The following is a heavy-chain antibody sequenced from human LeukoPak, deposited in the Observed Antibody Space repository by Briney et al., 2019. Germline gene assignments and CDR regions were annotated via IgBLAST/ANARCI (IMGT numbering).Heavy chain of an antibody. CDR3: ARGGRYYYDSSGYYIADYFDY. V-gene: IGHV4-59*12. Sequence: SETLSLTCTVSGGSISSYYWSWIRQPPGKGLEWIGYIYYSGSTNYNPSLKSRVTISVDTSKNQFSLKLSSVTAADTAVYYCARGGRYYYDSSGYYIADYFDYWGQGTLVTVSS. D-gene: IGHD3-22*01. CDR2: IYYSGST. CDR1: GGSISSYY. J-gene: IGHJ4*02.